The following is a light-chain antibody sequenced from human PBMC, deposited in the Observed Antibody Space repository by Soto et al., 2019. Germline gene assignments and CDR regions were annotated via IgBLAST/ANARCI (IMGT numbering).Light chain of an antibody. V-gene: IGKV1-5*03. CDR2: LAS. Sequence: DIQMTLSPSTLSASVGDRVTITCRASQTISNSLAWYQQKPGKAPRLLIYLASSLENGVPSRFSGSGSGTEFSLTISSLQPDDFATYYCQQYSSHSTFGQGSNVDTK. J-gene: IGKJ1*01. CDR3: QQYSSHST. CDR1: QTISNS.